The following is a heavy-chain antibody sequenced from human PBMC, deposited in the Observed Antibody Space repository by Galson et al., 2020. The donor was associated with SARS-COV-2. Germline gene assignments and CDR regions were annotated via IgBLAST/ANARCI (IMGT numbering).Heavy chain of an antibody. V-gene: IGHV4-30-4*01. CDR1: GDSVRNETYY. CDR2: IHSSGTT. CDR3: AGGPISVQRRAFHL. J-gene: IGHJ3*01. Sequence: SETLSLTCIVSGDSVRNETYYWSWIRQPPGKGPEWLGYIHSSGTTYNNPSLDSRLTLSLETSKNSFALRLNSVTVADTAVYYCAGGPISVQRRAFHLWGQGTMVTVSS. D-gene: IGHD6-25*01.